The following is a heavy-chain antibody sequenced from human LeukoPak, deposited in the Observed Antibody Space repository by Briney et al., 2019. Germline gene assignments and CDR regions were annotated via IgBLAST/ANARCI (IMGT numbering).Heavy chain of an antibody. D-gene: IGHD6-13*01. V-gene: IGHV3-21*01. J-gene: IGHJ4*02. Sequence: GGSLRLSCAASGFAFSSYSMNWVRQAPGKGLEWVSSISSSSSYIYYADSEKGRFTISRDNAKNSLYLQMNSLRAEDTAVYYCARPGSIAAAVRGFDYWGQGTLVTVSS. CDR2: ISSSSSYI. CDR1: GFAFSSYS. CDR3: ARPGSIAAAVRGFDY.